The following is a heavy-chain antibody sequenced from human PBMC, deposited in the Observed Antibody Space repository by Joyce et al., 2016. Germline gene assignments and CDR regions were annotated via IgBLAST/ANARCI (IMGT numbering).Heavy chain of an antibody. CDR2: VSSRSSDI. Sequence: EVQLVESGGGLVKPGGSLRLSCAASGFTFNTYTMNWVRQAPGKGLEWVSSVSSRSSDIFYADSIKGRFTITRDNANNSLYLQMNNLRVEDTAIYYCARDLRHPDGYWGQGTLVTVSS. CDR1: GFTFNTYT. V-gene: IGHV3-21*01. CDR3: ARDLRHPDGY. J-gene: IGHJ4*02. D-gene: IGHD5-24*01.